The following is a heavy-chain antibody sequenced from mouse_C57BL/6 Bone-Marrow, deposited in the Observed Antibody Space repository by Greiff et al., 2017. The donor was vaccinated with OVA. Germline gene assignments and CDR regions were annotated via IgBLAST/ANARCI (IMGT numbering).Heavy chain of an antibody. D-gene: IGHD1-3*01. J-gene: IGHJ1*03. CDR2: INPNYGTT. V-gene: IGHV1-39*01. CDR1: GYSFTDYN. CDR3: AICNCGYWYFDV. Sequence: VQLQQSGPELVKPGASVKISCKASGYSFTDYNMNWVKQSNGKSLEWIGVINPNYGTTSYNQKFKGKATLTVDKSSTTAYLQLNSLTSDDSAVYYCAICNCGYWYFDVWGTGTTFTVSS.